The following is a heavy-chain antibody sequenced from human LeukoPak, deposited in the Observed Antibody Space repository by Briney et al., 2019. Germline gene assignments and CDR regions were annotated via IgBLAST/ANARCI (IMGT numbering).Heavy chain of an antibody. CDR3: ARDLEYYDSSGGALGSDGFDI. Sequence: ASVKVSCTASGYTFTGYYMHWGRQAPGQGLGWMGGVNPNSGGRNYAQKRQGRVTMTRDTSISTAYTELSRLRSDDTAVYYCARDLEYYDSSGGALGSDGFDIWGQGTMVTVSS. V-gene: IGHV1-2*02. D-gene: IGHD3-22*01. J-gene: IGHJ3*02. CDR2: VNPNSGGR. CDR1: GYTFTGYY.